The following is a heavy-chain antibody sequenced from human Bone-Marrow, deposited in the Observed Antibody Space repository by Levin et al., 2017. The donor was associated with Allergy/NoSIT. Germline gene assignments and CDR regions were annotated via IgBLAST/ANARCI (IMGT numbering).Heavy chain of an antibody. CDR3: ARGRADSGYNYFNN. Sequence: GGSLRLSCAASGFTFDTYFMTWVRQAPGKGPEWVADIKHDGSAIHYLDSVKGRFTISRDNSKNSLLLQMNTLRVEDTAVYYCARGRADSGYNYFNNWGQGTLVTVSS. V-gene: IGHV3-7*04. CDR2: IKHDGSAI. D-gene: IGHD5-12*01. CDR1: GFTFDTYF. J-gene: IGHJ4*02.